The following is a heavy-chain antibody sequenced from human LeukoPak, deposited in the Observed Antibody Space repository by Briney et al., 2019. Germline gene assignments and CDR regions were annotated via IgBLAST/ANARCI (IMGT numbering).Heavy chain of an antibody. CDR3: ASGPWIQDY. V-gene: IGHV4-34*01. Sequence: SETLSLTCAVYGGSFSGYYWSWIRQPPGKGLEWIGEINHSGSTSYNPSLKSRVTISVDTSKNQFSLKLSSVTAADTAVYYCASGPWIQDYWGQGTLATVSS. J-gene: IGHJ4*02. CDR1: GGSFSGYY. CDR2: INHSGST. D-gene: IGHD5-18*01.